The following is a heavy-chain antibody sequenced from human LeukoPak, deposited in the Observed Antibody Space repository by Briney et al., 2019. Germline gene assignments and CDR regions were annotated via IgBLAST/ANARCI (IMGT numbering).Heavy chain of an antibody. J-gene: IGHJ6*02. CDR3: ARRGRDSPPNGYGMDV. D-gene: IGHD2-21*02. CDR2: VYHSGIT. CDR1: GGSITNTNYY. V-gene: IGHV4-39*07. Sequence: SETLSLTCTVSGGSITNTNYYWAWIRQPPGEGLEWIGSVYHSGITYYTPSLKSRVSISVDTSKNQFSLKLSSVTAADTAVYYCARRGRDSPPNGYGMDVWGQGTTVTVSS.